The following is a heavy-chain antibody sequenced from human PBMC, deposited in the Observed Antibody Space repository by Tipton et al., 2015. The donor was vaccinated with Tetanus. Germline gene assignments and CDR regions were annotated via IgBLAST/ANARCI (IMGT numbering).Heavy chain of an antibody. CDR1: GFTFSSYR. CDR3: ARDSTYLFDY. Sequence: SLRLSCEVSGFTFSSYRMNWVRQAPGKGLEWVSSISSGTDYIYYADSVTGRFTISRDNAKKSLYLQMNSLRAEDTAVYYCARDSTYLFDYWGQGTLVTVSS. CDR2: ISSGTDYI. J-gene: IGHJ4*02. D-gene: IGHD2-2*01. V-gene: IGHV3-21*01.